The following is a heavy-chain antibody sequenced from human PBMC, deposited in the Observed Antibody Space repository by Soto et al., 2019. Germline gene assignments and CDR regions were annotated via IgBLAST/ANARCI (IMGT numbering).Heavy chain of an antibody. CDR1: GFTFSSYA. J-gene: IGHJ3*02. CDR3: AKDPVRWELLLARSDAFDI. D-gene: IGHD1-26*01. Sequence: PGGSLRLSWAASGFTFSSYAMSWVRQAPGKGLEWVSAISGSGGSTYYADSVKGRFTISRDNSKNTLYLQMNSLRAEDTAVYYCAKDPVRWELLLARSDAFDIWGQGTMVTVSS. CDR2: ISGSGGST. V-gene: IGHV3-23*01.